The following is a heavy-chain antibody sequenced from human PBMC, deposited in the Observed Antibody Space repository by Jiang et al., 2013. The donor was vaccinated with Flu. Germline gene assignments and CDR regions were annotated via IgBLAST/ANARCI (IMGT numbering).Heavy chain of an antibody. CDR2: IDWDDDK. D-gene: IGHD6-6*01. CDR3: ARIPEYSSSPDY. Sequence: LEWLARIDWDDDKYYSTSLKTRLTISKDTSKNQVVLTMTNMDPVDTATYYCARIPEYSSSPDYWGQGTLVTVSS. J-gene: IGHJ4*02. V-gene: IGHV2-70*11.